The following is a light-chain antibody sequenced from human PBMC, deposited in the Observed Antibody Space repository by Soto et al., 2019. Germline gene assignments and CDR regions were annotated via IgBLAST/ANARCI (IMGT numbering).Light chain of an antibody. CDR3: QQYHDWPPYT. J-gene: IGKJ2*01. V-gene: IGKV3-15*01. CDR1: QGVGTN. CDR2: GAT. Sequence: EVVMTQSPATLSVSPGERATLSCRASQGVGTNLAWHQQKPGQPPRLLIYGATTMATGIPARFSGSGSGTEFTLTISSLQSEDFAVYYCQQYHDWPPYTFGQGTKLEIK.